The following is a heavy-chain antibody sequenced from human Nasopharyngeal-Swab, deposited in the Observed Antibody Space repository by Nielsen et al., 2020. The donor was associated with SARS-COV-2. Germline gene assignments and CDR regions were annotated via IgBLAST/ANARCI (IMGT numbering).Heavy chain of an antibody. CDR2: INPSGGST. Sequence: ASVKVSCKASGYTFTSYYMHWARQAPGQGLEWMGIINPSGGSTSYAQKFQGRVPMTRDTSTRTVYMELSSLRSEDTAVYYCARAPPHSWFGELPSNGMDVWGQGTTVTVSS. D-gene: IGHD3-10*01. J-gene: IGHJ6*02. CDR1: GYTFTSYY. CDR3: ARAPPHSWFGELPSNGMDV. V-gene: IGHV1-46*01.